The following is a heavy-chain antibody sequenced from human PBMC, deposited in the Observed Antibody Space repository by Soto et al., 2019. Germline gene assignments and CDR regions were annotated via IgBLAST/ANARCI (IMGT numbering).Heavy chain of an antibody. V-gene: IGHV3-23*01. D-gene: IGHD3-22*01. J-gene: IGHJ5*02. CDR2: ISGSGGST. CDR3: AKDPQIYDRSGYYYPNWFDP. Sequence: PGGSLRLSCAASGFTFSSYAMSWVRQAPGKGLEWVSAISGSGGSTYYADSVKGRFTISRDNSKNTLYLQMNSLRAEDTAVYYCAKDPQIYDRSGYYYPNWFDPWGQGTLVTVSS. CDR1: GFTFSSYA.